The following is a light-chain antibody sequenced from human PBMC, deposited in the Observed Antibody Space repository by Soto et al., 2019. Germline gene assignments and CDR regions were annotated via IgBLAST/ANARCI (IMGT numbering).Light chain of an antibody. CDR3: QQYGSSPIT. Sequence: EIVLTQSPGTLSLSPWERATLSCRASQSVSSSYLAWYQQKPGQAPRLLIYGASTRATGIPARLSGSGSGTDFTLTISRLEPEDFAVYYCQQYGSSPITFGQGTRLEIK. CDR1: QSVSSSY. J-gene: IGKJ5*01. CDR2: GAS. V-gene: IGKV3-20*01.